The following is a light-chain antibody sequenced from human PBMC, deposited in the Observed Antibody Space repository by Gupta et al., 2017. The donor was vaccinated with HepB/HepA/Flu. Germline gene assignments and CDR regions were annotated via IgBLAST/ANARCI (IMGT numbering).Light chain of an antibody. J-gene: IGLJ2*01. Sequence: SYELPQPPSVSVSPGQTARITCSGDALPKQYAYWYQQKPGQAPVVVIYKDSERPSGIPERFSGSSSGTTVTLTISGVQAEDEADYYCQSAESSRGVFGGGTKLTVL. CDR3: QSAESSRGV. V-gene: IGLV3-25*03. CDR2: KDS. CDR1: ALPKQY.